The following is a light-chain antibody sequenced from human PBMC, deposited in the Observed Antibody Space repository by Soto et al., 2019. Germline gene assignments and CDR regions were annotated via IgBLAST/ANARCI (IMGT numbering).Light chain of an antibody. Sequence: DIQMTQSPLSLSASVGESVTITCRASQNITNFLNWYQQRPGKPPRLLIFGTSSLQSGVPSRFRGSRSETDFSLTFSGLQPEDFATYICQQSYRSPLNFGPGT. CDR3: QQSYRSPLN. J-gene: IGKJ3*01. CDR2: GTS. V-gene: IGKV1-39*01. CDR1: QNITNF.